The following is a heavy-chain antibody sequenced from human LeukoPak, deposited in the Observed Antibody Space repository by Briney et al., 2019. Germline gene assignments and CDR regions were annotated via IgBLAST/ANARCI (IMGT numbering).Heavy chain of an antibody. V-gene: IGHV1-69*13. CDR2: ITPLVATT. CDR3: ARGNGTYLPSDN. J-gene: IGHJ4*02. CDR1: GGISHPYV. D-gene: IGHD1-26*01. Sequence: SVKVSCKASGGISHPYVIAWVRQAPGQGLEWMGGITPLVATTVYSRKMQGRVIFSADAATKTVYMELQSLTSDDTAVYYCARGNGTYLPSDNWGQGTLVTVSS.